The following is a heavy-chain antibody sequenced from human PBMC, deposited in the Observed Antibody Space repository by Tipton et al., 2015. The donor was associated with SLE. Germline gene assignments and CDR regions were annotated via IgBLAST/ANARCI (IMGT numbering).Heavy chain of an antibody. J-gene: IGHJ4*02. Sequence: QLVQSGAEVKKPGASVKVSCKASGYTFTSNGLSWVRQAPGHGLEWMGWIATNSGNRNYAQRFQDRVTMTTNTSTSTAYMDLRSLTSDDTAVYYCANGNYLLDYWGQGTLVTVSS. V-gene: IGHV1-18*01. CDR2: IATNSGNR. D-gene: IGHD1-7*01. CDR3: ANGNYLLDY. CDR1: GYTFTSNG.